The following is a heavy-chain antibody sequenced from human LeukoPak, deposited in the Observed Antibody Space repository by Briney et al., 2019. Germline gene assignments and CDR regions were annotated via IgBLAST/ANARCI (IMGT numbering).Heavy chain of an antibody. D-gene: IGHD3-10*01. CDR3: AREGYYGAFDI. Sequence: GGSLRLSCATSGFTFSXXXXXXVXXXXXXXXXWVSYISGNSVIYYAXXXXXXFTIXXDNAKNSLYLQMNSLRDEDTAVYYCAREGYYGAFDIWGQGTMVTVSS. V-gene: IGHV3-69-1*01. CDR1: GFTFSXXX. CDR2: ISGNSVI. J-gene: IGHJ3*02.